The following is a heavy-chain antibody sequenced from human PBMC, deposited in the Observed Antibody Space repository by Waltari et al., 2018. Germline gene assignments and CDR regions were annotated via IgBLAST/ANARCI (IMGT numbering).Heavy chain of an antibody. V-gene: IGHV4-4*02. CDR2: IYHSGKT. Sequence: QVQLQESGPGLVRPSGTLSLTFVVSGASIHRANCWGWVRQPPGKGLEWIGQIYHSGKTNYNPSLKSRVTISVDRPKNQFSLKLTSVTAADTAVYYCARRTSWSLYYFDYWGQGSLVTVSS. J-gene: IGHJ4*02. D-gene: IGHD6-13*01. CDR1: GASIHRANC. CDR3: ARRTSWSLYYFDY.